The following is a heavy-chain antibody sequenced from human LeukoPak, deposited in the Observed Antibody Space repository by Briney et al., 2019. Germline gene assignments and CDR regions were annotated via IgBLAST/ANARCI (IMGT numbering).Heavy chain of an antibody. CDR1: GFSFSGHW. V-gene: IGHV3-74*01. Sequence: GGSLRLSCTASGFSFSGHWMHWARQLPGKGLVWVSHINGDGSWTSYADSVKGRFTISKDNAKNTVYLQMNNLRAEDTAVYYCVSFYETYWGRGTLVTVSS. J-gene: IGHJ4*02. CDR2: INGDGSWT. D-gene: IGHD2-2*01. CDR3: VSFYETY.